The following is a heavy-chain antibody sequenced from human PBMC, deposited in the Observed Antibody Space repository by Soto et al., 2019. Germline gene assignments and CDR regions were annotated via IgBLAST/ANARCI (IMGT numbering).Heavy chain of an antibody. CDR2: ISTRSDV. D-gene: IGHD2-21*02. J-gene: IGHJ6*02. CDR1: EFSLSTYS. V-gene: IGHV3-21*03. Sequence: GESLKISCTASEFSLSTYSMNWVRQAPGKGLEWVSSISTRSDVYYADSVKGRFTIARDNAKNSLSLQMNSLSAEDTGVYYCAREKTAWPLAYGLEVWGQGTTVTVSS. CDR3: AREKTAWPLAYGLEV.